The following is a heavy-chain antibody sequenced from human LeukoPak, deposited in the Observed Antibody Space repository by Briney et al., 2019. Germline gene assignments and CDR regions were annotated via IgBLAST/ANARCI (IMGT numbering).Heavy chain of an antibody. Sequence: PSETLSLTCAVYGGSFSGYYWSWIRQPPGKGQEWIGEINHSGSTNYNRSLKSRVTISVDTSKNQFSLKLSSVTAADTAVYYCARRGSGWFYFDYWGQGTLVTVSS. CDR2: INHSGST. V-gene: IGHV4-34*01. J-gene: IGHJ4*02. CDR3: ARRGSGWFYFDY. D-gene: IGHD6-19*01. CDR1: GGSFSGYY.